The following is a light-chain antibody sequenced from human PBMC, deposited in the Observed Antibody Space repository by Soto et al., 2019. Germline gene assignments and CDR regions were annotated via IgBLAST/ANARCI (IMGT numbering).Light chain of an antibody. J-gene: IGLJ2*01. CDR2: EVN. CDR1: SSDVGGYNY. CDR3: SSYAGSNILV. V-gene: IGLV2-8*01. Sequence: QSVLTQPPSASGSPGQSITISCTGTSSDVGGYNYVSWYQQHPGKAPKLIIHEVNKRPSGVPDRCSGSKSGNTASLTVTGLQAEDEADYYCSSYAGSNILVFGEGTKLTVL.